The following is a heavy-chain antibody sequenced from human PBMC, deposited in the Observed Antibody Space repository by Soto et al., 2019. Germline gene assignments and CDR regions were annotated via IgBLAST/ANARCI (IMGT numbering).Heavy chain of an antibody. Sequence: SETLSLTCTVSGGSASSGSYYLSWIRQPPGKGLEWIGYIYYSWSTNYNPSLKSRVTISVDTSKNQFSLKLSSVTAADTAVYYCARAGYCSSTSCSTEIDYWGQGTLVTVSS. J-gene: IGHJ4*02. CDR1: GGSASSGSYY. CDR3: ARAGYCSSTSCSTEIDY. D-gene: IGHD2-2*01. V-gene: IGHV4-61*01. CDR2: IYYSWST.